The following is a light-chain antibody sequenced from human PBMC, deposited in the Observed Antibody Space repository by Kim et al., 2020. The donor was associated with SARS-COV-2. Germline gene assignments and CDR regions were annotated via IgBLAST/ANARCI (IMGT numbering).Light chain of an antibody. CDR1: QNIDNY. Sequence: AAVGDRVTITCRASQNIDNYVNWYQQKPGKAPKLLIHAASGLQSGVPSRFSGSGSGTDFTLTISSLQPEDFATYYCQENYFAPYTFGQGTKLEI. CDR3: QENYFAPYT. J-gene: IGKJ2*01. CDR2: AAS. V-gene: IGKV1-39*01.